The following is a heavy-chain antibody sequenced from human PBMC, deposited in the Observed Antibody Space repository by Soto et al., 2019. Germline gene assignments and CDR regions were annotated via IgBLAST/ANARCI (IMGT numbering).Heavy chain of an antibody. CDR1: GITFSNYG. V-gene: IGHV3-33*01. J-gene: IGHJ4*02. CDR3: VSGYGYFDS. D-gene: IGHD3-22*01. CDR2: IWYDGRDK. Sequence: GGSLRLSCAASGITFSNYGTHWVRQAPGKGLEWVAVIWYDGRDKYYADSVKGRFTISRDNSKNTLYLQMNSLTADDTAVYYCVSGYGYFDSWGQGTLVTVSS.